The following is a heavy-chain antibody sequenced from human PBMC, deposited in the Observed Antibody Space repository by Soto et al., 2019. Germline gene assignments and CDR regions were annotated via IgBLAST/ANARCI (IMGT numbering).Heavy chain of an antibody. CDR3: ARHRFDYSDNNVYYYFDR. CDR2: ISGHNGNT. Sequence: ASVKVSCKASGYTFTSYGISWVRQAPGQGPEWMGWISGHNGNTNHPQSLQGRVTMTTDTSRNTAYMELRSLRSDDTAVYYCARHRFDYSDNNVYYYFDRCGQGPLVTVYS. J-gene: IGHJ5*02. D-gene: IGHD3-22*01. V-gene: IGHV1-18*01. CDR1: GYTFTSYG.